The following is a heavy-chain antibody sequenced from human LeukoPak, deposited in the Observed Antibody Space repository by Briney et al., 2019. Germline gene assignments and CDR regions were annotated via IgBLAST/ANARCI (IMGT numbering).Heavy chain of an antibody. D-gene: IGHD1-26*01. CDR3: AKGHGSGTYDLFDY. V-gene: IGHV3-9*01. CDR2: ITWDSGSI. Sequence: GRSLRLSCAASGFTFDDYAMHWVRQAPGKGLEWVSGITWDSGSIGYADSVKGRFTISRDNAKNSLYLQMNSLRTEDTALYYCAKGHGSGTYDLFDYWGQGTLVTVSS. J-gene: IGHJ4*02. CDR1: GFTFDDYA.